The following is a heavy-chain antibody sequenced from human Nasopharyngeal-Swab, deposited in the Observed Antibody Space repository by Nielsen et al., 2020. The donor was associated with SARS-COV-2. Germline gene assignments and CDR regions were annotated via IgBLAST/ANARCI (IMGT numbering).Heavy chain of an antibody. Sequence: ASVKVSCKASGYTFTSYGISWVRQAPGQGLEWMGWISAYNGNTNYAQKLQGRVTMTTDTSTSTAYVELRSLRSDDTAVYYCARDHGSSSLNYYYYYYMDVWGKGTTVTVSS. CDR1: GYTFTSYG. D-gene: IGHD6-6*01. V-gene: IGHV1-18*01. CDR3: ARDHGSSSLNYYYYYYMDV. J-gene: IGHJ6*03. CDR2: ISAYNGNT.